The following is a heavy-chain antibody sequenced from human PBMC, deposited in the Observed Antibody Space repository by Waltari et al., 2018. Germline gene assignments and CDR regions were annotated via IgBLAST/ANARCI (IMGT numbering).Heavy chain of an antibody. CDR2: IYYSGST. CDR1: GGSISSYY. D-gene: IGHD4-4*01. CDR3: ARVGDDYSTGDFDY. Sequence: QVQLQESGPGLVKPSETLSLTCTVSGGSISSYYWSWIRQPPGKGLEWIGYIYYSGSTNYNPSLKSRVTISVDTSKNQFSLKLSSVTAADTAVYYCARVGDDYSTGDFDYWGQGTLVTVSS. J-gene: IGHJ4*02. V-gene: IGHV4-59*01.